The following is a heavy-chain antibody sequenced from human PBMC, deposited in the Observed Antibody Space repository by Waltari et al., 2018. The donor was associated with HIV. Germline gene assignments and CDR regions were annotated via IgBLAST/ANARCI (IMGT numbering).Heavy chain of an antibody. D-gene: IGHD3-16*01. CDR1: GGSFGGYF. Sequence: WGAGVLKPSGNLSLVCAVYGGSFGGYFWTWIRQPPGGGLEWSVGINNNGVTTYNSSLEGRVVISVDTSKSQVSLKVASVTATDTATYYCSRGSYDYVRGSLPGDAFEIWGRGTPVIVSS. CDR3: SRGSYDYVRGSLPGDAFEI. J-gene: IGHJ3*02. CDR2: INNNGVT. V-gene: IGHV4-34*01.